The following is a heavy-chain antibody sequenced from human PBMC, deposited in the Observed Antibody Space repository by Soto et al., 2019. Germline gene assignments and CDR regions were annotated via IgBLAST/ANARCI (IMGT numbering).Heavy chain of an antibody. V-gene: IGHV4-39*01. D-gene: IGHD3-10*01. Sequence: QLQLQESGPGRVKPSETLSLTCTVSGGSISSSRYYWGWIRQPPGKGLEWIGSIYYSGSTYYNPSLKSRVTISVDTSKNQFSLELSSVTAADTAVYFCARRGSVSYSDYWGQGTLVTVSS. CDR1: GGSISSSRYY. J-gene: IGHJ4*02. CDR3: ARRGSVSYSDY. CDR2: IYYSGST.